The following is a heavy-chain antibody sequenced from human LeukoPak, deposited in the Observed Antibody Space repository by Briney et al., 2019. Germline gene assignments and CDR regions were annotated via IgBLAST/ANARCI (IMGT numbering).Heavy chain of an antibody. CDR2: ISSSGSTI. CDR3: SRGKYSFDY. V-gene: IGHV3-11*01. CDR1: GFTFSDSY. Sequence: GGSLRLSCAASGFTFSDSYMSWIRQAPGKGLEYISYISSSGSTIYYADSVKGRFTLSRDNAKNSLSLEMNSLRAEDTAVYYCSRGKYSFDYWGQGTLVTVSS. J-gene: IGHJ4*02.